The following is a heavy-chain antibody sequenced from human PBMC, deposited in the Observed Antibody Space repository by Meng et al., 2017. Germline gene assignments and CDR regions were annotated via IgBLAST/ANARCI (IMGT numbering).Heavy chain of an antibody. CDR2: INTNTGNP. CDR3: ARRYYYDSSGYYFYVFGY. J-gene: IGHJ4*02. CDR1: GYTFTSYA. D-gene: IGHD3-22*01. V-gene: IGHV7-4-1*02. Sequence: GQVGESGVEVKEAGAFVKVSCKASGYTFTSYAMNWVRQAPGQGLEWMGWINTNTGNPTYAQGFTGRFVFSLDTSVSTAYLQISSLKAEDTAVYYCARRYYYDSSGYYFYVFGYWGQGTLVTVSS.